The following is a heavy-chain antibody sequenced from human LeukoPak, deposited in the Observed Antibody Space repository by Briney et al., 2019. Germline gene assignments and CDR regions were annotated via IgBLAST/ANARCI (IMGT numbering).Heavy chain of an antibody. Sequence: PSETLSLTCTVSGGSISSYYWSWLRQPPGKGLEWIGYIYYSGSTNYNPSLKSRVTISVDTSKNQFSLKLSSVTAADTAVYYCARHSSGWYWIDYWGQGTLVTVSS. CDR2: IYYSGST. CDR1: GGSISSYY. CDR3: ARHSSGWYWIDY. J-gene: IGHJ4*02. V-gene: IGHV4-59*08. D-gene: IGHD6-19*01.